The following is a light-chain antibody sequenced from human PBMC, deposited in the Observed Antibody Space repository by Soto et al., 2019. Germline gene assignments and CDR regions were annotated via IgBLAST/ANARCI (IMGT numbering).Light chain of an antibody. V-gene: IGLV2-14*01. J-gene: IGLJ2*01. Sequence: QPVLTQPASVSGSPGQSITISCTGASSDIGGYNSVSWYQQHPGKAPQLIIYDVSYRPSGISSRFSGSKSGNTASLTISGLQAEDEADYYCSSYTRSSTRVFGGGTKLTVL. CDR1: SSDIGGYNS. CDR2: DVS. CDR3: SSYTRSSTRV.